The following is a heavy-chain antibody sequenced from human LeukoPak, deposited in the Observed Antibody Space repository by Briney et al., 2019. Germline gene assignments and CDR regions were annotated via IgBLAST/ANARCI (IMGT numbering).Heavy chain of an antibody. V-gene: IGHV1-18*04. CDR2: IRAYIGNT. CDR3: ASDSSGSRNYPYLFDP. D-gene: IGHD1-7*01. Sequence: ASVKLSCMASGYTFTSFGISWVRQAPGQGPEWMGWIRAYIGNTNYAQKLQGRVTMTTDTSTTTAYMELRSLRSDDTAVYYCASDSSGSRNYPYLFDPWRQGTVVTVSS. CDR1: GYTFTSFG. J-gene: IGHJ5*02.